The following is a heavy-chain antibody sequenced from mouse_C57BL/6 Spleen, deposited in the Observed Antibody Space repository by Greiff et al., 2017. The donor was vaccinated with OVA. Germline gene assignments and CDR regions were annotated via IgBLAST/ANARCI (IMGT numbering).Heavy chain of an antibody. CDR3: TGTAQAPFDY. J-gene: IGHJ2*01. CDR2: IRNKANNHAT. D-gene: IGHD3-2*02. V-gene: IGHV6-6*01. CDR1: GFTFSDAW. Sequence: DVMLVESGGGLVQPGGSMKLSCAASGFTFSDAWMDWVRQSPEKGLEWVAEIRNKANNHATYYAESVKGRFTISRDVSKSSVYLQMNSLRAEDTGIYYCTGTAQAPFDYWGQGTTLTVSS.